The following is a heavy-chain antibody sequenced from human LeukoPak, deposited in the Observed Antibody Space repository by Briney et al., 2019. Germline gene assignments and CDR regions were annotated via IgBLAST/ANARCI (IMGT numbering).Heavy chain of an antibody. J-gene: IGHJ4*02. D-gene: IGHD6-19*01. CDR1: GFTFSSYA. V-gene: IGHV3-23*01. CDR2: ISGSGGDP. CDR3: TRYNSDHFDY. Sequence: GGSLRLSCAASGFTFSSYAMSWVRQGPGKGLEWVSAISGSGGDPYYADSVKGRFTISRDNSKNTMSVQMDDLRAEDTAVYYCTRYNSDHFDYWGQGTLVTVSS.